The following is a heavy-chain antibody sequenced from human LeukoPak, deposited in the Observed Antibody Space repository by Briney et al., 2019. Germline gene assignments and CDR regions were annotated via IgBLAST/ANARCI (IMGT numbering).Heavy chain of an antibody. Sequence: GESLKISCQGSGYSFTNYWIGWVRQMPGKGLEWMGVIYPGDSDTRYSPYFQRPVTISVDKSISTAYLQWSSLKASDTAMYYCARQGLHREQGPNDYWGQGTLVTVSS. CDR2: IYPGDSDT. CDR3: ARQGLHREQGPNDY. J-gene: IGHJ4*02. V-gene: IGHV5-51*01. CDR1: GYSFTNYW. D-gene: IGHD1-26*01.